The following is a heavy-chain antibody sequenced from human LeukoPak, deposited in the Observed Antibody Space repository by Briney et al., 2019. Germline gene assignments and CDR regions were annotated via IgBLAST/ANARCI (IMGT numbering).Heavy chain of an antibody. J-gene: IGHJ5*02. Sequence: GGSLRLSCAASGFNFSDYYMSWIRQAPGKGLEWVSYITNVNAIYQADSVKGRFTISRDNAKKLLYLQMKSLRAEDTAIYYCARTVSGYVEFDRWGQGTLVTVSS. D-gene: IGHD3-22*01. CDR1: GFNFSDYY. CDR2: ITNVNAI. CDR3: ARTVSGYVEFDR. V-gene: IGHV3-11*04.